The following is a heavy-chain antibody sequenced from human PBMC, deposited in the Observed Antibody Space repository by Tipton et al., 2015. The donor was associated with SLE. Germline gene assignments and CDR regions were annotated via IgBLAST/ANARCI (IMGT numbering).Heavy chain of an antibody. Sequence: SLRLSCATSGFTFGIYALSWVRRAPGKGLEWVSAISGGGGSTYYADFVKGRFSISIDKSKKTLFLQMNSLRVDDTATYYCAKFEKTTDFYLDSWGQGTLVSVSS. CDR1: GFTFGIYA. CDR2: ISGGGGST. V-gene: IGHV3-23*01. CDR3: AKFEKTTDFYLDS. J-gene: IGHJ4*02. D-gene: IGHD1/OR15-1a*01.